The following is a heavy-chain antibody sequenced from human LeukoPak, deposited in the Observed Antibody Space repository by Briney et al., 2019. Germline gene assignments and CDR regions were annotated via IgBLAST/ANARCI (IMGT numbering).Heavy chain of an antibody. D-gene: IGHD6-25*01. CDR1: GGTFSSYA. V-gene: IGHV1-69*05. Sequence: SVKVSCKASGGTFSSYAIRWVRQAPGQGLHCMAAIIPIFGTANYAQKFQGRVTITTDESTSTAYMELSSLRSEDTAVYYCARGPRGALYYYYYMDVWGKGTTVTVSS. J-gene: IGHJ6*03. CDR2: IIPIFGTA. CDR3: ARGPRGALYYYYYMDV.